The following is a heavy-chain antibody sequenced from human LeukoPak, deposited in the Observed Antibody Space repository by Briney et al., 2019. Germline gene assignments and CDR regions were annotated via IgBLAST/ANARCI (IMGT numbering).Heavy chain of an antibody. Sequence: PGGSLRLSCAASGFTVSNNYMSWVRQASGKGLEWVSVIHSGSTTNYADSVQGRFTISRDNSKTTVYLHMNSLRAEDTAVYYCARDSDSGYGPFGSWGQGTLVTVSS. CDR2: IHSGSTT. J-gene: IGHJ4*02. CDR3: ARDSDSGYGPFGS. V-gene: IGHV3-53*01. D-gene: IGHD5-12*01. CDR1: GFTVSNNY.